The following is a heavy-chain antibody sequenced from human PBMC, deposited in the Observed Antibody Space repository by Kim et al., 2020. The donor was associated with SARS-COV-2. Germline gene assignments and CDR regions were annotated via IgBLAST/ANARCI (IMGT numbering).Heavy chain of an antibody. CDR1: GGSISSSSYY. Sequence: SETLSLTCTVSGGSISSSSYYWGWIRQPPGKGLEWIGSIYYSGSTYYNPSLKSRVTISVDTSKNQFSLKLSSVTAADTAVYYCARSFEYYYDSSGRRNW. J-gene: IGHJ2*01. V-gene: IGHV4-39*01. CDR2: IYYSGST. D-gene: IGHD3-22*01. CDR3: ARSFEYYYDSSGRRNW.